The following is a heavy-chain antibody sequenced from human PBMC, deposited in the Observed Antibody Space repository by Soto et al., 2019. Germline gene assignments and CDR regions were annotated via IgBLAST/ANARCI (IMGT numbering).Heavy chain of an antibody. CDR3: AGIYSGSPGGTLRY. V-gene: IGHV4-31*03. J-gene: IGHJ4*02. Sequence: QVQLQESGPGLVTPTQTLSLTCTVSGGSISSGDYYWSWIRQHPGKGLEWIGYIYYSGSTYYNPSLKSRVTISVDTSKNQFSLKLSSVTAADTPVYFCAGIYSGSPGGTLRYWGQGTLVTVSS. D-gene: IGHD1-26*01. CDR2: IYYSGST. CDR1: GGSISSGDYY.